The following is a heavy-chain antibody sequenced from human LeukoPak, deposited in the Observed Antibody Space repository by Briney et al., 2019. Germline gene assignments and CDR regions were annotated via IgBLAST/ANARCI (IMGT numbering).Heavy chain of an antibody. V-gene: IGHV1-2*04. D-gene: IGHD3-16*01. CDR3: AREGITLFDY. CDR2: INPNSGGT. J-gene: IGHJ4*02. CDR1: GYTFTGCY. Sequence: ASVKVSCKASGYTFTGCYMHWMRQAPGQGLEWMGWINPNSGGTNYAQKFQGWVTMTRDTSISTAYMELSRLRSDDTAVYYCAREGITLFDYWGQGTLVTVSS.